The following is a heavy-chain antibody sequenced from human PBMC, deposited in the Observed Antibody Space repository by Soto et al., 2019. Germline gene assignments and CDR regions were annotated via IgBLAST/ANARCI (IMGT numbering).Heavy chain of an antibody. CDR2: IYHSGST. CDR1: GGSISSGGYS. CDR3: ARGSPSAANWFDP. J-gene: IGHJ5*02. V-gene: IGHV4-30-2*01. Sequence: SETLSLTCAVSGGSISSGGYSWSWIRQPPGKGLEWIGYIYHSGSTYYNPSLKSRVTISVDRSKNQFSLKLSSVTAADTAVYYCARGSPSAANWFDPWGQGTLVTVSS.